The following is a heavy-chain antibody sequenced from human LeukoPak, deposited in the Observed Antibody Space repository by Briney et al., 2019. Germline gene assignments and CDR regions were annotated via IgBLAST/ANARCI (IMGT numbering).Heavy chain of an antibody. J-gene: IGHJ5*02. CDR2: INPNSGGT. Sequence: ASVKVSCKASGYIFTGYDMHWVRQAPGQGLEWMGWINPNSGGTNYAQKFQGRVTMTRDTSINTAYMELSRLTSDDTAVYYCGRIGDCSSISCGPWGQGTLVAVSS. V-gene: IGHV1-2*02. CDR1: GYIFTGYD. CDR3: GRIGDCSSISCGP. D-gene: IGHD2-2*01.